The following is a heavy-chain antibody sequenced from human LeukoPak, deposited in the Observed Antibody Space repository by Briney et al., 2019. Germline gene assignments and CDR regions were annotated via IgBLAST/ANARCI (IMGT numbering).Heavy chain of an antibody. Sequence: SVKVSCKGSGGTFSSYAISWVRQPPGQGLEWMGRIIPILGIANYAQKFQGRVTITADKSTSTAYMELSSLRSEDTAVYYCARGRALESTCEFYYWGQGTLVTASS. CDR1: GGTFSSYA. CDR3: ARGRALESTCEFYY. J-gene: IGHJ4*02. D-gene: IGHD1-1*01. V-gene: IGHV1-69*04. CDR2: IIPILGIA.